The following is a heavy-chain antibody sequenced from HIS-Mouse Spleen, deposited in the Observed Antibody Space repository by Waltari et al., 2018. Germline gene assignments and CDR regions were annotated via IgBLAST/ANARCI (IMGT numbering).Heavy chain of an antibody. D-gene: IGHD6-13*01. V-gene: IGHV4-39*07. J-gene: IGHJ2*01. CDR1: GGSISSSSYY. Sequence: QLQLQESGPGLVKPSETLYLTCTVSGGSISSSSYYWGWIRPPPGKGLEWIGSIYYSGSTYYNPSLKSRVTISVDTSKNQFSLKLSSVTAADTAVYYCAREIPYSSSWYDWYFDLWGRGTLVTVSS. CDR2: IYYSGST. CDR3: AREIPYSSSWYDWYFDL.